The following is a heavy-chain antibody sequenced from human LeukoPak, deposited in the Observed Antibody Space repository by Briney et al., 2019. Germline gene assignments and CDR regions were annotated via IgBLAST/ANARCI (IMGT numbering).Heavy chain of an antibody. V-gene: IGHV4-59*11. D-gene: IGHD2-2*01. CDR2: IYSSGTT. CDR1: GGSMNDHY. CDR3: ARFNSGCSEASCYVHY. J-gene: IGHJ4*02. Sequence: SSETLSVTCTVSGGSMNDHYWTWIRQPPEKGLELIGHIYSSGTTAYTPSPKSRVTMSIHTSRSQFYLNVFSVTAADSAVYYCARFNSGCSEASCYVHYWGQGILVIVSS.